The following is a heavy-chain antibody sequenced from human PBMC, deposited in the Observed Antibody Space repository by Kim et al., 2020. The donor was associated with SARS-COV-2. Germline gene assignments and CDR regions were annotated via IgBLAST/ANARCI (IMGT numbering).Heavy chain of an antibody. CDR2: IDWDDDK. V-gene: IGHV2-70*11. D-gene: IGHD3-16*01. CDR3: ARMDRERLGYYGMDV. J-gene: IGHJ6*02. Sequence: SGPTLVNPTQTLTLTCTSSGFSLSTSGMCVSWIRQPPGKALEWLARIDWDDDKYYSTSLKTRLTISKDTSKNQVVLTMTNMDPVDTATYYCARMDRERLGYYGMDVWGQGTTVTVSS. CDR1: GFSLSTSGMC.